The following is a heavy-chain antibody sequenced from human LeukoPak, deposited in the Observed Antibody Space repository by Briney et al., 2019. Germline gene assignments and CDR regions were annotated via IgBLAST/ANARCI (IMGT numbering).Heavy chain of an antibody. D-gene: IGHD1-26*01. V-gene: IGHV1-24*01. Sequence: ASVKVSCKVSGHTLKELSIHWVRQAPGKGLEWMGGYDPEDDKTFYAQKFQGRVTITTDQSTRTAYMELNSLSSDDTPVYYCARVGRSRGSLPNSYYYMDVWGKGTTVTVSS. CDR1: GHTLKELS. CDR2: YDPEDDKT. CDR3: ARVGRSRGSLPNSYYYMDV. J-gene: IGHJ6*03.